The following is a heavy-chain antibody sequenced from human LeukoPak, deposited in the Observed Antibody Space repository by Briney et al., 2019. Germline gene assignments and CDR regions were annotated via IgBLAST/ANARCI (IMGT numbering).Heavy chain of an antibody. Sequence: VASVKVSCKASGGTFSSYAISWVRQAPGQGLEWMGRIIPILGIANYAQKFQGRVAMTRDNSITTAYMELSSLRSEDTAVYYCVKESGAVFGPDYFDSWGQGTLVTVSS. CDR1: GGTFSSYA. J-gene: IGHJ4*02. CDR3: VKESGAVFGPDYFDS. V-gene: IGHV1-69*04. D-gene: IGHD6-19*01. CDR2: IIPILGIA.